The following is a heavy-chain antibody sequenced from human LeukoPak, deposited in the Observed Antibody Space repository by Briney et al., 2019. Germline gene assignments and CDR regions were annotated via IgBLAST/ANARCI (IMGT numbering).Heavy chain of an antibody. V-gene: IGHV1-46*01. CDR2: INPSGGST. J-gene: IGHJ4*02. D-gene: IGHD7-27*01. CDR3: ARDPAPHWERRYYFDY. Sequence: ASVKVSCKASGYTFTSYYMHWVRQAPGQGLEWMGIINPSGGSTSYAQKFQGRVTMTRDTSTGTVYMELSSLRSEDTAVYYCARDPAPHWERRYYFDYWGQGTLVTVSS. CDR1: GYTFTSYY.